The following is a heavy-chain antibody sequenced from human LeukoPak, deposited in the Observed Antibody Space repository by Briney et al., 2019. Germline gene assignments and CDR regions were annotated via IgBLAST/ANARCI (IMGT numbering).Heavy chain of an antibody. J-gene: IGHJ6*02. CDR3: TGYTHKGV. CDR2: LYSRGDP. V-gene: IGHV3-66*01. CDR1: GFTVGNNY. Sequence: PGGSLRLSCTASGFTVGNNYMSWVRQAPGKGLEWVSVLYSRGDPYYADSVKGRFTISRDSSKNTLNLQMNSLRAEDTAVYYCTGYTHKGVWGQGTTVTVSS.